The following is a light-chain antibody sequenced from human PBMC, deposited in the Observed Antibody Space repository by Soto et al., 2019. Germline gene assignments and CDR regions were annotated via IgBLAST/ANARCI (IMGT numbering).Light chain of an antibody. J-gene: IGLJ1*01. CDR2: ETS. V-gene: IGLV2-8*01. Sequence: QSVLTQPPSASGSPGQSVTISCTGTSSDVGAYDYVSWYQQHPGKAPKLMIYETSKRPSGVPDRFSGSKSGNTASLTVSGLQAEDEADYYCSSFAGSNNFPYVFGTGTKVTVL. CDR3: SSFAGSNNFPYV. CDR1: SSDVGAYDY.